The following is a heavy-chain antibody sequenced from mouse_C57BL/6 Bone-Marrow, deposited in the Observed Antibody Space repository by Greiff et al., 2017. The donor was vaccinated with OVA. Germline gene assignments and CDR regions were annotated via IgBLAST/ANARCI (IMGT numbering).Heavy chain of an antibody. V-gene: IGHV5-4*01. CDR2: ISDGGSYT. Sequence: EVQGVESGGGLVTSGVCLNLCFASSGFTFSSYAMSWVRQTPEKRLEWVATISDGGSYTYYPDNVKGRFTISRDNAKNNLYLQMSHLKSEDTAMYYCARDDDYGRFAYWGQGTLVTVSA. CDR1: GFTFSSYA. J-gene: IGHJ3*01. CDR3: ARDDDYGRFAY. D-gene: IGHD2-4*01.